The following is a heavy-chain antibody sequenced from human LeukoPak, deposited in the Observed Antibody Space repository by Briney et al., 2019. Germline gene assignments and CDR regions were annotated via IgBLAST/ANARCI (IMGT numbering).Heavy chain of an antibody. D-gene: IGHD3-3*01. V-gene: IGHV1-18*01. CDR3: ARAEASGDFWSGYYPAKWFDP. J-gene: IGHJ5*02. Sequence: ASVKVSCKASGYTFTSYGISWVRQAPGQGLEWVGWISAYNSNTNYAQTLQGRVTMTTDTSTSTAYLELRSLRSDDTAVYYCARAEASGDFWSGYYPAKWFDPWGQGTLVTVSS. CDR2: ISAYNSNT. CDR1: GYTFTSYG.